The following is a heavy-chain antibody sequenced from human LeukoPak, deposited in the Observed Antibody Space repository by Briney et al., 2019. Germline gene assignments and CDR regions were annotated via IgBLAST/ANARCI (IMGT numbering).Heavy chain of an antibody. Sequence: GGSLRLSCAASGFTFSSYWMSWVRQAPGKGLEWVANIKQDGSEKYYVDSVKGRFTISRDNAKNSLYLQMNSLRAEDTAVYYCARDPGPDYYYYMDVWDKGTTVTVSS. CDR2: IKQDGSEK. J-gene: IGHJ6*03. V-gene: IGHV3-7*01. CDR1: GFTFSSYW. CDR3: ARDPGPDYYYYMDV.